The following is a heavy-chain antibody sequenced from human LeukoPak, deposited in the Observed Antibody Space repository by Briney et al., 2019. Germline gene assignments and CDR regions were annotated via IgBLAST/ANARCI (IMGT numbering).Heavy chain of an antibody. V-gene: IGHV3-21*01. CDR2: ISSSSSYI. CDR1: GFTVSNNY. D-gene: IGHD3-10*01. CDR3: ATPLWFGELSQLVGFP. J-gene: IGHJ5*02. Sequence: PGGSLRLSCAASGFTVSNNYMSWVRQAPGKGLEWVSSISSSSSYIYYADSVKGRFTISRDNAKNSLYLQMNSLRAEDTAVYYCATPLWFGELSQLVGFPWGQGTLVTVSS.